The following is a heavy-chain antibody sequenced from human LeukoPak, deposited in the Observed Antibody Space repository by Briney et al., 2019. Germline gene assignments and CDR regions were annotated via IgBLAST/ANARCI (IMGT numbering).Heavy chain of an antibody. CDR1: GFTVSNNY. V-gene: IGHV3-66*01. Sequence: GGSLRLSCAASGFTVSNNYMSWVRQAPGKGLEWVSVIYSDSGGSTYYADSVKGRFTISRDTSKNTLSLRMNSLRAEDTAVYYCARGFTHDYGDYFDYWGQGTLVTVSS. CDR3: ARGFTHDYGDYFDY. D-gene: IGHD4-17*01. J-gene: IGHJ4*02. CDR2: IYSDSGGST.